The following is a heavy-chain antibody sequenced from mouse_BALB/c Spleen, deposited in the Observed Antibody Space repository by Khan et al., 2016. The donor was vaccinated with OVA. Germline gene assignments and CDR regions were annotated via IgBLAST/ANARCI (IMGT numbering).Heavy chain of an antibody. J-gene: IGHJ3*01. V-gene: IGHV5-6*01. Sequence: EVELVESGGDLVKPGGSLKLSCAASGFTFSSYSMSWVRQTPDKRLEWVASISSGGDYTYYPDSVKGRFTISRDNAKNTLYLQMSDLKSEDTAMHYCADHLTGSFADWGQGTLVTVSA. CDR1: GFTFSSYS. D-gene: IGHD4-1*01. CDR2: ISSGGDYT. CDR3: ADHLTGSFAD.